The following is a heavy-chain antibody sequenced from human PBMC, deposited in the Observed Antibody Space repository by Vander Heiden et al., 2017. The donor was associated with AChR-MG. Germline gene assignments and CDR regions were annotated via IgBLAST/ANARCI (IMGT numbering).Heavy chain of an antibody. V-gene: IGHV3-74*01. CDR3: AREGGGPRD. CDR1: GFTFRSYW. D-gene: IGHD3-16*01. CDR2: INRDGSST. J-gene: IGHJ4*02. Sequence: EVQLVGSGGGLVQPGGSLTLSFAASGFTFRSYWMHWVRQAPGKGLVWVARINRDGSSTSYADSVKGRFTISRDNAKNTLYLQRNSLRAEDTAVYYCAREGGGPRDWGQGTLVTVSS.